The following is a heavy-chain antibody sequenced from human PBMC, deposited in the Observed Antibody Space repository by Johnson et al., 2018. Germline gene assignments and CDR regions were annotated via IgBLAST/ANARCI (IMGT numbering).Heavy chain of an antibody. CDR3: AGSESGRWVYFYYYMDS. CDR2: ISPGSNTI. D-gene: IGHD1-14*01. CDR1: GFTFSSSW. J-gene: IGHJ6*03. Sequence: VQLVQSGGGVVQPGRSLKLSCAASGFTFSSSWMHWVCQAPEKGQEWVSYISPGSNTIYYADSVKGRFPISSDNAKNSLYLQMNSLRAEDTAVYYCAGSESGRWVYFYYYMDSWGKGTTVTVSS. V-gene: IGHV3-48*01.